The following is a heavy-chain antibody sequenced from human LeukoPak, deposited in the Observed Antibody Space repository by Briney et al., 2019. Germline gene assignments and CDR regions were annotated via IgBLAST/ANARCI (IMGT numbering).Heavy chain of an antibody. D-gene: IGHD1-20*01. J-gene: IGHJ4*02. CDR1: GYTFTSYG. CDR2: INPNSGGT. Sequence: GASVKVSCKASGYTFTSYGISWVRQAPGQGLEWMGWINPNSGGTNYAQKFQGRVTMTRDTSISTAYMELSRLRSDDTAVYYCARDRDYNWNVYDYWGQGTLVTVSS. CDR3: ARDRDYNWNVYDY. V-gene: IGHV1-2*02.